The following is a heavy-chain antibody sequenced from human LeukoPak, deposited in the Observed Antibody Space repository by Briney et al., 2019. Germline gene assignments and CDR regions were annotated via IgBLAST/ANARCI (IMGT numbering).Heavy chain of an antibody. Sequence: GGSLRLSCAASGFTFSSYWMHWVRQAPGKGLVWVSRVNSDGSSTTYADSVKGRFTISRDNAKNTLYLQMNSLRAEDTAVYYCARGSTQYSSGWYGLDYWGQGALVTVSS. V-gene: IGHV3-74*01. J-gene: IGHJ4*02. CDR1: GFTFSSYW. D-gene: IGHD6-19*01. CDR3: ARGSTQYSSGWYGLDY. CDR2: VNSDGSST.